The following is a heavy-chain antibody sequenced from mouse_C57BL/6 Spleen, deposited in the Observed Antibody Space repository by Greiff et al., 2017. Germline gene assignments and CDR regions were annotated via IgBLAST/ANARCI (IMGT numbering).Heavy chain of an antibody. J-gene: IGHJ2*01. D-gene: IGHD2-1*01. Sequence: VQLQQSGAELVRPGASVKLSCTASGFNIKDDYMHWVKQRPEQGLEWIGWIDPENGDTEYASKFQGKATITADKSSNTAYLQLSSLTSEDTAVYDCTTSHGTDGGYWGQGTTLTVSS. CDR2: IDPENGDT. CDR1: GFNIKDDY. V-gene: IGHV14-4*01. CDR3: TTSHGTDGGY.